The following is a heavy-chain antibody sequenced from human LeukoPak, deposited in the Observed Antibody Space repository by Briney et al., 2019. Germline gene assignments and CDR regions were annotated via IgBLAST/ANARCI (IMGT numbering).Heavy chain of an antibody. CDR2: IKGDGSEI. V-gene: IGHV3-7*01. J-gene: IGHJ4*02. D-gene: IGHD6-19*01. CDR1: GFSFSTYW. Sequence: TGGSLRLSCAASGFSFSTYWMRWARQTPGKGLEWVANIKGDGSEINYVDSVKGRFTISRDNAKNSLSLQMNSLTADDTGVYYCAREGLPCSGDHWGQGTLVTVSS. CDR3: AREGLPCSGDH.